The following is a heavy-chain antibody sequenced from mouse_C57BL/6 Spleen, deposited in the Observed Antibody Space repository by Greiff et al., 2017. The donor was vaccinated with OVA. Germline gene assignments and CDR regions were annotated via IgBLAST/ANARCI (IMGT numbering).Heavy chain of an antibody. Sequence: EVQLQQSGPELVKPGASVKISCKASGYSFTGYYMNWVKQSPEKSLEWIGEINPSTGGTTYNQKFKAKATLTVDKSSSTAYMQLKSLTSEDSAVYYGASRWSNLYWYFDVWGTGTTVTVSS. CDR2: INPSTGGT. V-gene: IGHV1-42*01. D-gene: IGHD1-1*02. CDR3: ASRWSNLYWYFDV. CDR1: GYSFTGYY. J-gene: IGHJ1*03.